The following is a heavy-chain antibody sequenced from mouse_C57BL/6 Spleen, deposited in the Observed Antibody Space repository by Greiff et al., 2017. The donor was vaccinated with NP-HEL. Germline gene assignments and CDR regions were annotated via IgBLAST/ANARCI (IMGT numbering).Heavy chain of an antibody. CDR2: IYPGSGST. CDR3: AREGGSPPYFGY. V-gene: IGHV1-55*01. J-gene: IGHJ2*01. CDR1: GYTFTSYW. Sequence: VQLQQPGAELVKPGASVKMSCKASGYTFTSYWITWVKQRPGQGLEWIGDIYPGSGSTNYNEKFKSKATLTVDTSSSTAYMQLSSLTSEDSAVYFCAREGGSPPYFGYWGQGTTLTVSS. D-gene: IGHD6-1*01.